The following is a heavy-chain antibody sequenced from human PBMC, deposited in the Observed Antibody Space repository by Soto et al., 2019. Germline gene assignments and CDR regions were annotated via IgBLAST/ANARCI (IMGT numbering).Heavy chain of an antibody. V-gene: IGHV4-4*02. Sequence: SETLSLTCAVSGGSVNSSNYWSWVRQTPGRGLEWIGEIYHNGATNYNPSLKSRAKISVDKSKNQFSLILNSVTAADTAIYYCAGPIRYFVKVETFDVWGQGTMVTVSS. D-gene: IGHD3-9*01. J-gene: IGHJ3*01. CDR1: GGSVNSSNY. CDR2: IYHNGAT. CDR3: AGPIRYFVKVETFDV.